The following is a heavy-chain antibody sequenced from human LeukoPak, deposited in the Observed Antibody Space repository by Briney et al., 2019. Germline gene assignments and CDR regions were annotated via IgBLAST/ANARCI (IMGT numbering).Heavy chain of an antibody. D-gene: IGHD3-10*01. CDR3: ARGGVAGGNDY. Sequence: GGSLRLSCAASGFTFSSYSMNWVRQAPGKGLEWVSSISTSSSYIYYADSVKGRFTISRDNANNSLYLQMNSLRAEDTAVYYCARGGVAGGNDYWGQGTLVTVSS. CDR2: ISTSSSYI. CDR1: GFTFSSYS. V-gene: IGHV3-21*01. J-gene: IGHJ4*02.